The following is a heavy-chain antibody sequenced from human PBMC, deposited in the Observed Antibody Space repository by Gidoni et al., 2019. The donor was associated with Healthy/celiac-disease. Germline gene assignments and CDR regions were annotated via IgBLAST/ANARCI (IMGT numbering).Heavy chain of an antibody. V-gene: IGHV1-69*01. D-gene: IGHD5-12*01. CDR3: ARGGDGYNYRFDY. CDR2: IIPIFGTA. CDR1: GGTFSSSA. J-gene: IGHJ4*02. Sequence: QVQLVQTGAEVQTPGSPLKVSSTASGGTFSSSALSWGRQAPGQGLEWMGGIIPIFGTANYAQKFQGRVTMTADESTSTAYMELSSRRSEDTAVYYCARGGDGYNYRFDYWGQGTLVTVSS.